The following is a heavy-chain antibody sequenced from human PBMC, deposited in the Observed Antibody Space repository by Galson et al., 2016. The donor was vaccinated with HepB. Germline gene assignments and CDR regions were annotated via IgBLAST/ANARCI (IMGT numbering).Heavy chain of an antibody. J-gene: IGHJ6*02. CDR1: GFTFRNYA. CDR3: AKDPYSIYAPYFCYGMDV. V-gene: IGHV3-23*01. Sequence: SLRLSCAASGFTFRNYAMSWVRQAPGKGLGWLSAISGSGGSTYQADSVKGRFTISRDNSKSTLYLQMNSLRAEDPAVYYCAKDPYSIYAPYFCYGMDVWGQGTTVTVS. D-gene: IGHD3-16*02. CDR2: ISGSGGST.